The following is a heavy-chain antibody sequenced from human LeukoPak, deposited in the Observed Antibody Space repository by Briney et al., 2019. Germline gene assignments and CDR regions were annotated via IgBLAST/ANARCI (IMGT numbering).Heavy chain of an antibody. V-gene: IGHV4-59*01. CDR3: ARTGSTVTMLYPFDH. CDR2: ISYSGST. J-gene: IGHJ4*02. Sequence: SETLSLTCTVSGVSISSYYWSWIRQPPGKGLEWIGYISYSGSTNYNPSLKSRVTISVDTSRNQFSLKLSSVTAADTAVYYCARTGSTVTMLYPFDHWGQGTLVTVSS. D-gene: IGHD4-17*01. CDR1: GVSISSYY.